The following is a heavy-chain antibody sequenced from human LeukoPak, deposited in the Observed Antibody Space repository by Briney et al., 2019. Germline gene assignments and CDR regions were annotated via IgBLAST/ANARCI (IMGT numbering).Heavy chain of an antibody. V-gene: IGHV1-2*02. CDR2: INPNSGGT. J-gene: IGHJ4*02. Sequence: GASVKVSCKASGYTFTSYGISWVRQAPGQGLEWMGWINPNSGGTNYAQKFQGRVTMTRDTSISTAYMELSRLRSDDTAVYYCARDRGDYFNDYWGQGTLVTVSS. CDR3: ARDRGDYFNDY. D-gene: IGHD4-17*01. CDR1: GYTFTSYG.